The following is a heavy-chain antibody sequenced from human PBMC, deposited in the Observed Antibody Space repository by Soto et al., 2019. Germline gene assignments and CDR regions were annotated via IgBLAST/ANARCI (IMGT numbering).Heavy chain of an antibody. D-gene: IGHD5-12*01. V-gene: IGHV1-46*01. CDR2: LNPVGGGA. CDR3: ARGYSRQPREY. J-gene: IGHJ4*02. Sequence: QVQLVQSGAEVKEPGASVKVSCKASGYSFTSYYLHWVRQAPGQGLEWMGVLNPVGGGATYAQKFQGRVTMTRDTSTPTVYMELSSLRSEDTAMYYCARGYSRQPREYWGQGTLVTVSS. CDR1: GYSFTSYY.